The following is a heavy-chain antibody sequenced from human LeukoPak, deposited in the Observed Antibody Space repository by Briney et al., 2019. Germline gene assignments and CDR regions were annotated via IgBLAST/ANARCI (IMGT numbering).Heavy chain of an antibody. Sequence: PGGSLRLSCSASGFTFSSYEMNWVRQARGKGLEWVSYISSSGGTIYYADSVKGRFTISRDNAKNSLYLQMNSLRAEDTAVYYCARDLSYCTITSCSYYYYGMDVWGRGTTVTVSS. D-gene: IGHD2-2*01. V-gene: IGHV3-48*03. CDR3: ARDLSYCTITSCSYYYYGMDV. J-gene: IGHJ6*02. CDR1: GFTFSSYE. CDR2: ISSSGGTI.